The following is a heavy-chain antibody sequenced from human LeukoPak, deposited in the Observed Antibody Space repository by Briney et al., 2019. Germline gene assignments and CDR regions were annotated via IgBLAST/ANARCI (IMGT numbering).Heavy chain of an antibody. Sequence: GRSLRLSCAASGFTFSNNAMHWVRQAPGKGLEWVAVISFDGSHKYYADSVKGRFTISRDNSQNTLYLQMNSLRPEDTAVYYCAKESPSYREFDYWGQGTLVTVSS. CDR2: ISFDGSHK. CDR3: AKESPSYREFDY. J-gene: IGHJ4*02. D-gene: IGHD3-16*02. CDR1: GFTFSNNA. V-gene: IGHV3-30*18.